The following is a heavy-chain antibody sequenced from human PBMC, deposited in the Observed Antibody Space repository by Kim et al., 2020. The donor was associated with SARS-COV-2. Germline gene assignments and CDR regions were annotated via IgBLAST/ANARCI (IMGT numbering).Heavy chain of an antibody. D-gene: IGHD6-19*01. Sequence: SETLSLTCAVSGGSISSSNWWSWVRQPPGKGLEWIGEIYHSGSTNYNPSLKSRVTISVDKSKNQFSLKLSSVTAADTAVYYCARDRGQWLGPNMFDYWGQGTLVTVSS. CDR1: GGSISSSNW. CDR2: IYHSGST. CDR3: ARDRGQWLGPNMFDY. J-gene: IGHJ4*02. V-gene: IGHV4-4*02.